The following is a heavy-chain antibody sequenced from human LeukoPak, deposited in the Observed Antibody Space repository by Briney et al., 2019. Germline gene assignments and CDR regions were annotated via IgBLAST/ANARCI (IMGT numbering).Heavy chain of an antibody. D-gene: IGHD6-13*01. CDR3: AKGRGTAGAPNTWYFDL. CDR1: GFSFSTSG. Sequence: PGGSLRLSCAGSGFSFSTSGMHWVRQAPGKGLKWAALIKADGSDQYYADSVKGRFTISRGNSKDTLFLQMNSLRVEDTAVYYCAKGRGTAGAPNTWYFDLWGRGTLITVSS. CDR2: IKADGSDQ. J-gene: IGHJ2*01. V-gene: IGHV3-30*02.